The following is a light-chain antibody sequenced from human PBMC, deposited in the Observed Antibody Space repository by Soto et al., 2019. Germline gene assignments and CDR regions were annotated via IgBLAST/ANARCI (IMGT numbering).Light chain of an antibody. Sequence: EIVLTQSPATLSLSPGERATLSCRASPSIITYLAWYQQRPGQAPRLLIYDTSNRAPGIPARFSGSGSGTDFTLTIRTLEPEDFAIYYCQQRVILPLTFGQGTRLEIK. CDR2: DTS. CDR3: QQRVILPLT. J-gene: IGKJ2*01. V-gene: IGKV3-11*01. CDR1: PSIITY.